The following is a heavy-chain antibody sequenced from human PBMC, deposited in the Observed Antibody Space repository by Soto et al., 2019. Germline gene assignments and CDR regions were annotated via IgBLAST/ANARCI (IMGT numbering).Heavy chain of an antibody. CDR2: INPNSGGT. D-gene: IGHD3-3*01. J-gene: IGHJ3*02. Sequence: VQLVQSGAEVKKPGASVKVSCKASGYTFTGYYMHWVRQAPGQGLEWMGWINPNSGGTNYAQRFQGGVTMTRDTSISTAYMELSRLRSDDTAVYYCARVNMFLGRAFDIWGQGTMVTVSS. V-gene: IGHV1-2*02. CDR1: GYTFTGYY. CDR3: ARVNMFLGRAFDI.